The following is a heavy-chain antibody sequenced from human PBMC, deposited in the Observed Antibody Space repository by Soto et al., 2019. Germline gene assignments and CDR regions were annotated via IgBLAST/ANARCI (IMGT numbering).Heavy chain of an antibody. CDR2: IIPIFGTA. Sequence: ASVKVSCKASGGTFSSYAISWVRQAPGQGLEWMGGIIPIFGTANYAQKFQGRVTITADESTSTAYMELSSLRSEDTAVYYCARVETGAVTQYYYYYYGMDVWGQGTTVTVSS. D-gene: IGHD4-4*01. CDR1: GGTFSSYA. V-gene: IGHV1-69*13. CDR3: ARVETGAVTQYYYYYYGMDV. J-gene: IGHJ6*02.